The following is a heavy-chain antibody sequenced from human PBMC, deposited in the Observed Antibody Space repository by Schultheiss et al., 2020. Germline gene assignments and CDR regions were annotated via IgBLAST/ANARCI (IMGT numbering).Heavy chain of an antibody. D-gene: IGHD6-13*01. J-gene: IGHJ6*02. CDR3: ARDVGSSWPYYYYYGMDV. CDR1: GGSIGSSNW. Sequence: SETLSLTCAVSGGSIGSSNWWSWVRQPPGKGLEWIGEIYHSGSTNYNPSLKSRVTISVDKSKNQFSLKLSSVTAADTAVYYCARDVGSSWPYYYYYGMDVWGQGTTVTVSS. V-gene: IGHV4-4*02. CDR2: IYHSGST.